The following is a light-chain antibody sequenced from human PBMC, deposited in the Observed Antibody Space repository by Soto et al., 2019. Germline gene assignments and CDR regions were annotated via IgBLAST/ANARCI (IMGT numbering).Light chain of an antibody. Sequence: QTVVTQEPSFSVSPGGTVTLTCGLSSCSVLTDHYPSWYPQIPGQAPRTLIHSTKIRCSGVPDRFSGSILGNKAVLTITGSQGDDECDYYCVLYMGGGVSGFGGGTPLTVL. J-gene: IGLJ7*01. CDR2: STK. V-gene: IGLV8-61*01. CDR3: VLYMGGGVSG. CDR1: SCSVLTDHY.